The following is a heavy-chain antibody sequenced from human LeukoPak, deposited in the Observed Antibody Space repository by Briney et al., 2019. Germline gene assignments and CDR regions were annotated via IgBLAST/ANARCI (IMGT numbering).Heavy chain of an antibody. CDR3: AKMYSSSWYYYYGMDV. V-gene: IGHV3-23*01. CDR2: ISGSGGGT. D-gene: IGHD6-13*01. CDR1: GFTFSSYA. Sequence: PGGSLRLSCAASGFTFSSYAMSWVRQAPGKGLEWVSAISGSGGGTYYADSVKGRFTISRDNSKNTLYLQMNSLRAEDTAVYYCAKMYSSSWYYYYGMDVWGQGTTVTVSS. J-gene: IGHJ6*02.